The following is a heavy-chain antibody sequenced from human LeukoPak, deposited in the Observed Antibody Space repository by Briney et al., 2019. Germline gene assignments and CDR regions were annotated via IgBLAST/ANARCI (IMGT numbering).Heavy chain of an antibody. D-gene: IGHD6-13*01. CDR2: IYYSGST. V-gene: IGHV4-59*01. Sequence: PSETLSLTCTVSGGSISSYYWSWIRQPPGKGLEWIGYIYYSGSTNYNPSLKSRVTISVDTSKNQFSLKLSSVTAADTAVYYCARGPELIAGSLDYWGQGTQVVVSS. J-gene: IGHJ4*02. CDR3: ARGPELIAGSLDY. CDR1: GGSISSYY.